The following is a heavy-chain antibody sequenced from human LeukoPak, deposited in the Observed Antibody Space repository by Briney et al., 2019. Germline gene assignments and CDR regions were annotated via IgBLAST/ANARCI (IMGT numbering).Heavy chain of an antibody. CDR2: ISYDGSNQ. CDR1: GFTYSSYG. J-gene: IGHJ3*02. V-gene: IGHV3-30*18. D-gene: IGHD6-19*01. Sequence: QAGGSPRLSCAASGFTYSSYGMHWVRQAPGKGLEWVAVISYDGSNQYYADAAKGRFTISRDNSKSTPYLQMNSLRPEDTSVYFCAKDLQWLVLAGAFDIWGQGTMVTVSS. CDR3: AKDLQWLVLAGAFDI.